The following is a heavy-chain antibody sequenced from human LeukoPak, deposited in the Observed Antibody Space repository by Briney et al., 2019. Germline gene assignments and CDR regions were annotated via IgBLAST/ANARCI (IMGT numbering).Heavy chain of an antibody. J-gene: IGHJ3*01. D-gene: IGHD2-15*01. CDR1: GFTFSSYS. CDR2: ISGNGGTT. CDR3: VKVSLPCRLSALDV. Sequence: GGSLRLSCSASGFTFSSYSMHWVRQAPGKGLEYVSGISGNGGTTAYADSVNGRFTISRDNSRNTLSLQMSSLRPEDTALYYSVKVSLPCRLSALDVWGPGTMVTVSS. V-gene: IGHV3-64D*06.